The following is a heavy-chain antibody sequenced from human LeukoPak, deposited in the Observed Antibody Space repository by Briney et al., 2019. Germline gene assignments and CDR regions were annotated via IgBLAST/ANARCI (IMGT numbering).Heavy chain of an antibody. V-gene: IGHV3-66*01. D-gene: IGHD5-18*01. CDR3: AREFLDTASYFDP. CDR1: GFIVSSSY. Sequence: GGSLRLSCAASGFIVSSSYMTWVRQAPGKGLEWVSVLYYSGHTYYADSVRGRFTISRDDSKNTVYLQVNSLRAEDTAVYYCAREFLDTASYFDPWGQGTLVTVSS. J-gene: IGHJ5*02. CDR2: LYYSGHT.